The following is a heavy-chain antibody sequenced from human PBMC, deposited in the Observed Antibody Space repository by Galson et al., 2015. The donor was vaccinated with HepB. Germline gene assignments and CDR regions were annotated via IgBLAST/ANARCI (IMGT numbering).Heavy chain of an antibody. D-gene: IGHD1-1*01. J-gene: IGHJ5*02. CDR2: IYTSGST. CDR1: GGSISSYY. Sequence: LSLTCTVSGGSISSYYWSWIRQPAGKGLEWIGRIYTSGSTNYSPSLKSRVTMSVDTSKNQFSLKLSSVTAADTAVYYCARVAPFSEPGTIGGWFDPWGQGTLVTASS. CDR3: ARVAPFSEPGTIGGWFDP. V-gene: IGHV4-4*07.